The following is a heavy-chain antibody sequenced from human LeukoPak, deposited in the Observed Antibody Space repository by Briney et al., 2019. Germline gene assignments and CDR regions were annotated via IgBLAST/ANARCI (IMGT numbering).Heavy chain of an antibody. CDR3: ARAGSSNWNLLY. V-gene: IGHV3-7*01. J-gene: IGHJ4*02. CDR2: INQDASEK. CDR1: GFTFSSYW. Sequence: GGSLRLSCAGSGFTFSSYWMSWVRQAPGKGLEWVANINQDASEKHYVDSVEGRSTISRDNAKNSLFLEMNSLRAEDTAVYYCARAGSSNWNLLYWGQGTLVTVSS. D-gene: IGHD1-20*01.